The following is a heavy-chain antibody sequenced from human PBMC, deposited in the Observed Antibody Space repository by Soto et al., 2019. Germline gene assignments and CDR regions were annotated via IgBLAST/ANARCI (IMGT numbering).Heavy chain of an antibody. CDR1: GFTFSNYA. Sequence: EVQLLESGGGLVQPGGSLRLSCAASGFTFSNYAMSWVRQAPGKGLEWVSGISGSGSRTYDADFVRGRFTISRDNSKNTLYLQMNSLRGDDTAVYYCAKDQEVSSELEGRYVVPCGRCTLVTVSS. CDR2: ISGSGSRT. V-gene: IGHV3-23*01. J-gene: IGHJ2*01. D-gene: IGHD1-1*01. CDR3: AKDQEVSSELEGRYVVP.